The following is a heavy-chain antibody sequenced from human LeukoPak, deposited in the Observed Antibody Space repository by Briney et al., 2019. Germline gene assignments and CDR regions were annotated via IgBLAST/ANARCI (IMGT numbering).Heavy chain of an antibody. D-gene: IGHD4-11*01. CDR3: ARVIMTTVTRWAFDI. CDR1: GYTFTSYA. Sequence: ASVKVSCKASGYTFTSYAMHWVRQAPGQRLEWMGWINAGNGNTKYSQKFQGRVTITRNTSISTAYMELSSPRSEDTAVYYCARVIMTTVTRWAFDIWGQGTMVTVSS. J-gene: IGHJ3*02. CDR2: INAGNGNT. V-gene: IGHV1-3*01.